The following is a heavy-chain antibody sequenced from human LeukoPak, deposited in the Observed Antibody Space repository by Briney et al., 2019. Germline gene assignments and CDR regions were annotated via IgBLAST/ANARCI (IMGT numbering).Heavy chain of an antibody. CDR1: GYTFTSYG. Sequence: AASVKVSCKASGYTFTSYGISWVRQAPGQGLEWMGWISAYNGNTNYAQKLQGRVTMTTDTSTSTAYMELRSLRSDDTAVYYCARSSPISRMVRGALDYWGQGTLVTVSS. CDR2: ISAYNGNT. CDR3: ARSSPISRMVRGALDY. J-gene: IGHJ4*02. D-gene: IGHD3-10*01. V-gene: IGHV1-18*01.